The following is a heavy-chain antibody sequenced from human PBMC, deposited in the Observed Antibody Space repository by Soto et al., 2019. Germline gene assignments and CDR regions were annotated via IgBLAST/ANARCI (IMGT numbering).Heavy chain of an antibody. J-gene: IGHJ4*02. CDR3: ARHKDTSSRYLLPDF. Sequence: LSLTCTVSGGSISSRSYYWGWIRQPPGKGLEWIGSIYYSGNAYYNPSLKSRVAVSVDTSKNQFYLKVTSVTATDTAVYYCARHKDTSSRYLLPDFWAQGTLVTAPQ. CDR1: GGSISSRSYY. V-gene: IGHV4-39*01. D-gene: IGHD6-13*01. CDR2: IYYSGNA.